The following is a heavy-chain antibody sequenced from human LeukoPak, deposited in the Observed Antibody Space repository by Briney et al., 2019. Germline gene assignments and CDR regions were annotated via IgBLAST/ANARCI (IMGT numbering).Heavy chain of an antibody. V-gene: IGHV3-11*04. CDR1: GFTFSDFY. D-gene: IGHD6-19*01. CDR3: ARDPSSGWYLKGWFDP. CDR2: ITNTGDTI. Sequence: PGGSLRLSCAASGFTFSDFYMSWIRQAPGKGLEWISYITNTGDTIDYADSVKGRFTISRDNAKNSLYLQMNSLRAEDTAVYYCARDPSSGWYLKGWFDPWGQGTLVTVSS. J-gene: IGHJ5*02.